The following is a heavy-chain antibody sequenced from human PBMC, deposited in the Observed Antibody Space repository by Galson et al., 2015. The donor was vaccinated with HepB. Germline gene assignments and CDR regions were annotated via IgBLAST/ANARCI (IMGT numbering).Heavy chain of an antibody. D-gene: IGHD2-8*02. CDR1: GYTFTNYD. CDR2: MNPNSGNT. V-gene: IGHV1-8*01. J-gene: IGHJ6*03. CDR3: ARGYGYCTGGVCYFSAFATYYYMDV. Sequence: SVKVSCKASGYTFTNYDINWVRQATGQGLEWVGWMNPNSGNTGYAQKFQGRVTMTRNTSISTAYMELSSLRSEDTAVYYCARGYGYCTGGVCYFSAFATYYYMDVWGKGTTVTVSS.